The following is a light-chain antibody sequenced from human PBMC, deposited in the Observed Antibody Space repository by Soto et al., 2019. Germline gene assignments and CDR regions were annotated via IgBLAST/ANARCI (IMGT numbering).Light chain of an antibody. V-gene: IGKV3-20*01. Sequence: EIVLTQSPGTLSLSPGERATLSCRASQSVSSSYLAWYQQKPGQAPRLLIYGASSRATGIPDRFSGSGSGTDFTLTISRLEPEDFAVYYCKQYGSSPLFSFVTRTKVDIK. CDR3: KQYGSSPLFS. J-gene: IGKJ3*01. CDR1: QSVSSSY. CDR2: GAS.